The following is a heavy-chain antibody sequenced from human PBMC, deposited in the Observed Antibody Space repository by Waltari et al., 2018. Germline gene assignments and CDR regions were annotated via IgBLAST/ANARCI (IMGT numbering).Heavy chain of an antibody. Sequence: VRQAPGKGLEWVSAISGSGGSTYYADSVKGRFTISRDNSKNTLYLQMNSLRAEDTAVYYCAKVPRGGPTYFDYWGQGTLVTVSS. J-gene: IGHJ4*02. V-gene: IGHV3-23*01. D-gene: IGHD3-10*01. CDR3: AKVPRGGPTYFDY. CDR2: ISGSGGST.